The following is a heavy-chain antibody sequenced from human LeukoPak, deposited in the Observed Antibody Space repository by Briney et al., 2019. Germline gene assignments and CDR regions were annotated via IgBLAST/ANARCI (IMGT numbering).Heavy chain of an antibody. CDR3: AKDKRYNSSGIDY. J-gene: IGHJ4*02. CDR1: GFTFSSYG. Sequence: GGSLRPSCAASGFTFSSYGMHWVRQAPGKGLEWVAFIRYDGSNKYYADSVKGRFTISRDNSKNTLYLQMNSLRAEDTAVYYCAKDKRYNSSGIDYWGQGTLVTVSS. D-gene: IGHD6-6*01. V-gene: IGHV3-30*02. CDR2: IRYDGSNK.